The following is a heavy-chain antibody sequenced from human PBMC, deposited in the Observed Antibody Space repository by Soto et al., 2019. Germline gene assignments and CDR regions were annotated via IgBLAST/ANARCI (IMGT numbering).Heavy chain of an antibody. Sequence: ASVKVSCKASGYTFTGYYLHWVRQAPGQGLEWMGWINPNSGGTNYAQKFQGWVTVTRDTSVNTAYMELSRLRSDDTAVYYCTRGGSNTVHFDYWGQGTLVPVSS. V-gene: IGHV1-2*04. D-gene: IGHD7-27*01. J-gene: IGHJ4*02. CDR1: GYTFTGYY. CDR2: INPNSGGT. CDR3: TRGGSNTVHFDY.